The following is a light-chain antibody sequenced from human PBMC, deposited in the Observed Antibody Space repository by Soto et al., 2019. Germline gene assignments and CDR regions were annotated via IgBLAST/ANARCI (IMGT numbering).Light chain of an antibody. CDR1: RNVGNN. CDR2: AIY. V-gene: IGKV3-11*01. J-gene: IGKJ4*01. CDR3: KQRITWPPRT. Sequence: VMTQSPATLSLSPGERATLSCRASRNVGNNFAWYQQKPGQPPRLLIYAIYNRAPGVPPRFSGSGSGTDLTHNISSLEAEDFAVYYCKQRITWPPRTFGGWTKVEIK.